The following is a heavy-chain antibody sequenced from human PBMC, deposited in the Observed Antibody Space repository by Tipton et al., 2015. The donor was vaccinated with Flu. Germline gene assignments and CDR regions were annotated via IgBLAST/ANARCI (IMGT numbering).Heavy chain of an antibody. CDR3: ARGSGSGPKDWFDP. D-gene: IGHD3-10*01. Sequence: LVQPSQTLSLTCVISGDSVSSNVATWNWIRQSPSRGLEWLGKTYQRSMWHHIYAVSLRGRITITPDTSKNQFSLQLNSVTPEDTAVYYCARGSGSGPKDWFDPWGQGTQVTVSA. CDR1: GDSVSSNVAT. CDR2: TYQRSMWHH. J-gene: IGHJ5*02. V-gene: IGHV6-1*01.